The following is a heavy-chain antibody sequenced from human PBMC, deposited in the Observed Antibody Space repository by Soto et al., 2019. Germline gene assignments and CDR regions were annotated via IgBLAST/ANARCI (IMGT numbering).Heavy chain of an antibody. V-gene: IGHV4-4*07. CDR1: GGSRNNYN. Sequence: ATLSLTCTVSGGSRNNYNWNWIRQSAGTGLEWIGRIYSSGKTYYNPSLKSRVTLSLDMLNNQISLKVTSVTAADTAMYYCERERTYQMFGDDALDFWGLETRVNV. D-gene: IGHD2-2*01. CDR3: ERERTYQMFGDDALDF. J-gene: IGHJ3*01. CDR2: IYSSGKT.